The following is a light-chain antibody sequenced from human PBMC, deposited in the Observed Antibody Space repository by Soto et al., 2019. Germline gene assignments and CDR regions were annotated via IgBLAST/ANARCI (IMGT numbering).Light chain of an antibody. CDR2: GAS. CDR1: QSVSSSY. J-gene: IGKJ2*01. Sequence: EIVLTQSPGTLSLSPGERATLSCRASQSVSSSYLAWYQQKPGQGPRLLIYGASSRATGIPDRFSGSGSGTDFTLTISRLEPEDFAVSYCQQYGSSPHTFGQGTKLEIK. V-gene: IGKV3-20*01. CDR3: QQYGSSPHT.